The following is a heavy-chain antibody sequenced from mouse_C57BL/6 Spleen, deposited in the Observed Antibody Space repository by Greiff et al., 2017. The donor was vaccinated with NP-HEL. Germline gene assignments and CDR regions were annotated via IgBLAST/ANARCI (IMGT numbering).Heavy chain of an antibody. CDR2: IDPSDSYT. J-gene: IGHJ2*01. D-gene: IGHD2-4*01. Sequence: QVQLQQSGAELVMPGASVKLSCKASGYTFTSYWMHWVKQRPGQGLEWIGEIDPSDSYTNYNQKFKGKSTLTVDKSSSTAYMQLSSLTSEDSAVYYCARERKYDYATFYYWGQGTTLTVSS. CDR3: ARERKYDYATFYY. V-gene: IGHV1-69*01. CDR1: GYTFTSYW.